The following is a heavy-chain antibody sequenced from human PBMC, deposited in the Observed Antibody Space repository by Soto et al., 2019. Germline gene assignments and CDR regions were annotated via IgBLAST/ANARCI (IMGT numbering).Heavy chain of an antibody. V-gene: IGHV3-11*01. Sequence: QAQLVESGGGLVKPGGSLRLSCAASGFSFSDNYMSWIRQAPGKGLEWVSYISSSGSTMYYTDSVKGRFTISRDNAKNSLYLQMNSLRAEDTDVYYCARAYDSSGYYRAPFDYWGQGTLVTVSS. D-gene: IGHD3-22*01. CDR1: GFSFSDNY. CDR2: ISSSGSTM. J-gene: IGHJ4*02. CDR3: ARAYDSSGYYRAPFDY.